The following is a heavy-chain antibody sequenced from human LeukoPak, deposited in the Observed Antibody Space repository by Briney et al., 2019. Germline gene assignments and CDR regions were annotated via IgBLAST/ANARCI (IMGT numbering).Heavy chain of an antibody. CDR3: ARNHVAIQWFGEGGFDP. Sequence: VASVKVSCKASGYAFTDYYVHWVRHAPGQGLEWMGWFNPDNGGTNSVQKFQGRVTMTGETSMRTVYMELTRLRSDDTAVYYCARNHVAIQWFGEGGFDPWGQGTLVTVSS. D-gene: IGHD3-10*01. CDR2: FNPDNGGT. V-gene: IGHV1-2*02. J-gene: IGHJ5*02. CDR1: GYAFTDYY.